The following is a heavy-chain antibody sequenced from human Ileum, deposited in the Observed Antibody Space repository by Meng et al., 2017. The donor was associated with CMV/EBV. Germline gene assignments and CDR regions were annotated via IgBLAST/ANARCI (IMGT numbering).Heavy chain of an antibody. V-gene: IGHV4-39*07. J-gene: IGHJ6*02. CDR1: GGSISSSSYY. CDR2: IYYSGST. D-gene: IGHD3-3*01. CDR3: ARGNGVLRFLEWAGMDV. Sequence: SETLSLTCTVSGGSISSSSYYWGWIRQPPGKGLEWIGSIYYSGSTYYNPSLKSRVTISVDTSKNQFSLKLSSVTAADTAVYYCARGNGVLRFLEWAGMDVWGQGTTVTVSS.